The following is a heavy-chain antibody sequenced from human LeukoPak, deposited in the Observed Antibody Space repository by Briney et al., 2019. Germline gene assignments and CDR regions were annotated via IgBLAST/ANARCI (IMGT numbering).Heavy chain of an antibody. V-gene: IGHV4-34*01. CDR1: GGSISSYY. Sequence: SETLSLTCTVSGGSISSYYWSWIRQPPGKGLEWIGEINHSGSTNYNPSLKSRVTISVDTSKNQFSLKLSSVTAADTAVYYCAAIVAAQADYWGQGTLVTVSS. J-gene: IGHJ4*02. CDR2: INHSGST. CDR3: AAIVAAQADY. D-gene: IGHD6-6*01.